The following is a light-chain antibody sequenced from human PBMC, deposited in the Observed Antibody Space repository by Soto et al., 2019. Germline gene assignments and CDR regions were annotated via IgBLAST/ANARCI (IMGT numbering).Light chain of an antibody. V-gene: IGLV2-14*01. Sequence: QSALTQPASVSGSPGQSITISCTGTSSDVGGYNYVSWYQQHPGKAPKFLIYEVSNRPSGVSNRFSGSKSGNTASLTISGLQAEDEADYYCSSYTSTNPWVFGGGTKVTVL. CDR3: SSYTSTNPWV. J-gene: IGLJ3*02. CDR2: EVS. CDR1: SSDVGGYNY.